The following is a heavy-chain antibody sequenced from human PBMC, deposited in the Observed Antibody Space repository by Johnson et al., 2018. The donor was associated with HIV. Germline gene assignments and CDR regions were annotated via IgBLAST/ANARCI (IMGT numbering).Heavy chain of an antibody. Sequence: QVQLVESGGGLVKPGGSLRLSCAASGFTFSDYYMSWVRQAPGKGLEWISYISSSGSTIYYADSVKGRFTISRDNAKNSLYLQMNSLRAEDTAVYYCATRDPTHRPGVFDIWGQGTMVTISS. D-gene: IGHD1-14*01. CDR1: GFTFSDYY. V-gene: IGHV3-11*04. CDR2: ISSSGSTI. CDR3: ATRDPTHRPGVFDI. J-gene: IGHJ3*02.